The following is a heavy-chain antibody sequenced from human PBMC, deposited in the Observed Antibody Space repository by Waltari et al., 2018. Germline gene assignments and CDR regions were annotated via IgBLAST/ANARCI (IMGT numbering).Heavy chain of an antibody. CDR3: ARDFNWGWDF. V-gene: IGHV3-7*03. Sequence: EVQLVDSGGGLVQPGGSLRLSCAASGFTFSSNWVSWVRQAQGRGLEWLANIKPDGSQQYYVDSVRGRFSISRDNAKNSLYLQLNSLRAEDTAIYYCARDFNWGWDFWGQGTLVTVSS. CDR1: GFTFSSNW. CDR2: IKPDGSQQ. J-gene: IGHJ4*02. D-gene: IGHD7-27*01.